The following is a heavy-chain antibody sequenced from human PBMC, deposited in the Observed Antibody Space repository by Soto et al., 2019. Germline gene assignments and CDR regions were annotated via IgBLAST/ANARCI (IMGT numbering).Heavy chain of an antibody. CDR1: GFTVSSNY. Sequence: EVQLVESGGGLVQPGGSLRLSCAASGFTVSSNYMSWVRQAPGKGLEWVSVIYSGGSTYYADSVKGRFTISRDNSKNTLYLQLNSLRAEDTAVYYCARFHTGANSSGFDYWGQGTLVTVSS. D-gene: IGHD5-18*01. V-gene: IGHV3-66*01. CDR2: IYSGGST. CDR3: ARFHTGANSSGFDY. J-gene: IGHJ4*02.